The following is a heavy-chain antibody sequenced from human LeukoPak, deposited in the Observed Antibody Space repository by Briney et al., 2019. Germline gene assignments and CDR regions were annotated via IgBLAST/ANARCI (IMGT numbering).Heavy chain of an antibody. CDR2: ISSSSSYI. D-gene: IGHD5-24*01. Sequence: PGGSLRLSCAASGFTFSSYSMNWVRQAPGKGLEWVSSISSSSSYIYYADSVKGRFTISRDNAKNSLYLQMNSLRAEDTAVYYCARDFEMATRSRPIDYWGQGTLVTVSS. J-gene: IGHJ4*02. V-gene: IGHV3-21*01. CDR1: GFTFSSYS. CDR3: ARDFEMATRSRPIDY.